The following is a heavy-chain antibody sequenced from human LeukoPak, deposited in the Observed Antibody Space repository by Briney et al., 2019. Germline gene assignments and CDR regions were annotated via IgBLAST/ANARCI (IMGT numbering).Heavy chain of an antibody. CDR3: ARDLALYCSTTSCQDAFDI. CDR1: GYTFANYG. CDR2: ISAYHGIT. D-gene: IGHD2-2*01. Sequence: GASVKVSCKASGYTFANYGITWARQAPGQGLEWMGWISAYHGITNYAQKLQGRVTMTTDTSTSTAYMELRSLRSDDTAVFYCARDLALYCSTTSCQDAFDIWGQGTMVTVSS. J-gene: IGHJ3*02. V-gene: IGHV1-18*01.